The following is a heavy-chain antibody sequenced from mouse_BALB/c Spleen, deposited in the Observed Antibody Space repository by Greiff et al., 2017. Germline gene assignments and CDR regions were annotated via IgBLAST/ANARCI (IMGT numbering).Heavy chain of an antibody. V-gene: IGHV2-9*02. Sequence: VNLVESGPGLVAPSQSLSITCTVSGFSLTSYGVHWVRQPPGKGLEWLGVIWAGGSTNYNSALMSRLSISKDNSKSQVFLKMNSLQTDDTAMYYCARDGYYGSSFYYAMDYWGQGTSVTVSS. CDR2: IWAGGST. CDR1: GFSLTSYG. D-gene: IGHD1-1*01. CDR3: ARDGYYGSSFYYAMDY. J-gene: IGHJ4*01.